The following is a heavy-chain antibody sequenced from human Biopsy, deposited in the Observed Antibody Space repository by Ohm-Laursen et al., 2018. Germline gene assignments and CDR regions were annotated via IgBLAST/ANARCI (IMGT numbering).Heavy chain of an antibody. J-gene: IGHJ4*02. CDR1: GFSSKTYW. V-gene: IGHV3-7*01. Sequence: SLRLSCSASGFSSKTYWMNWVRQAPGKGLEWVANIRQDGKEKFYVDSVKGRFTTSRDNAKNSLYLQMNSLRAEDTGVYYCARGYCTAINCYMLRSFYFDYWGQGTLVTASS. CDR3: ARGYCTAINCYMLRSFYFDY. CDR2: IRQDGKEK. D-gene: IGHD2-2*02.